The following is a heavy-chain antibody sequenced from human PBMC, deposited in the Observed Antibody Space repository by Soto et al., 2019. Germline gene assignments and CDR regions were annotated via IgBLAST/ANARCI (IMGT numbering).Heavy chain of an antibody. J-gene: IGHJ4*02. CDR3: ARDRGVERFDY. CDR1: GFTFSNYW. V-gene: IGHV3-7*01. Sequence: EVQLVESGGDLVQPGGSLSLSCATSGFTFSNYWMSWVRQAPGNGLEWVANIKQDGREKYYVDSVKGRFTISRDNAKSSLYLQVNSLSAEDTAVYYCARDRGVERFDYWGQGTLVTVSS. CDR2: IKQDGREK. D-gene: IGHD1-1*01.